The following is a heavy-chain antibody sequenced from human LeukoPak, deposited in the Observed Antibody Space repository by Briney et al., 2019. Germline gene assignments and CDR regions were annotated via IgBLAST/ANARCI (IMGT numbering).Heavy chain of an antibody. J-gene: IGHJ6*03. V-gene: IGHV4-39*01. CDR3: ARNETTGLQRTPYYHSYVDV. Sequence: SETLSLTCTVSGGSISSSSYYWGWIRQPPGKGLEWIGSIYYSGDTYYNPSLKSRVTVSVDTSKNQFSLRLSSVTAADTAVYYCARNETTGLQRTPYYHSYVDVWGKGTTVTVSS. D-gene: IGHD4-11*01. CDR2: IYYSGDT. CDR1: GGSISSSSYY.